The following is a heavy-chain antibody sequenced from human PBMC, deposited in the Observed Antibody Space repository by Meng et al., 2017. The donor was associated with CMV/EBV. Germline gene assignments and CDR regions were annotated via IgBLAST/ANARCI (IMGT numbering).Heavy chain of an antibody. CDR1: GGSFRSSGYY. CDR3: ARDGGAWGELYYYGMDV. CDR2: IYDTGST. J-gene: IGHJ6*02. D-gene: IGHD2-15*01. V-gene: IGHV4-39*06. Sequence: GSLRLSCTVSGGSFRSSGYYWGCIRQPPGKGREWIGSIYDTGSTNSNPSRKRRLTIAVDTSKSQFPLKLSSVTAADTAVYYCARDGGAWGELYYYGMDVWGQGTTVTVSS.